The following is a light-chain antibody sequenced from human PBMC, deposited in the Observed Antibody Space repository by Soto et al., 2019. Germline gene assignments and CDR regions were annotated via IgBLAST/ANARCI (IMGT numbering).Light chain of an antibody. J-gene: IGKJ1*01. CDR2: GAS. Sequence: EMVMTQSPATLSVSPGERATLSCRASQSVGSNLAWYQQKPGQAPRLLVSGASTRATGIAARFNGGGSGTEFTLTISSLQSEDFAVYYCQQYNDWPRTFGQGTKVDIK. CDR3: QQYNDWPRT. CDR1: QSVGSN. V-gene: IGKV3-15*01.